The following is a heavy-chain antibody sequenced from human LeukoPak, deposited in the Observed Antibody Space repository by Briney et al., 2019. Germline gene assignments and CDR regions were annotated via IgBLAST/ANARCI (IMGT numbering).Heavy chain of an antibody. V-gene: IGHV1-8*02. CDR1: GYTFTGYY. J-gene: IGHJ6*02. CDR2: MNPDSGNT. D-gene: IGHD3-9*01. CDR3: ATNPRDPYYDILTGPAHYYYYGMDV. Sequence: ASVKVSCKASGYTFTGYYMHWVRQAPGQGLEWMGWMNPDSGNTGYAQKFQGRVTMTRNTSISTAYMELSSLRSEDTAVYYCATNPRDPYYDILTGPAHYYYYGMDVWGQGTTVTVSS.